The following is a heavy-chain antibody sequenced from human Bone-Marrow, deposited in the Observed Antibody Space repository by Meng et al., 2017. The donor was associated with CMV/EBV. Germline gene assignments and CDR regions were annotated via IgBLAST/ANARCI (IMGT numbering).Heavy chain of an antibody. V-gene: IGHV3-66*04. Sequence: ETLSLTCAASGFTVNNNCMSWVRQAPGKGLEWVSTLYSGGSTYYADSVKGQFTISRDNSKNTLYLQMNSLRAEDTAVYYCARHRSGGDSEFDYWGQGALVTVSS. D-gene: IGHD1-26*01. CDR3: ARHRSGGDSEFDY. CDR1: GFTVNNNC. J-gene: IGHJ4*02. CDR2: LYSGGST.